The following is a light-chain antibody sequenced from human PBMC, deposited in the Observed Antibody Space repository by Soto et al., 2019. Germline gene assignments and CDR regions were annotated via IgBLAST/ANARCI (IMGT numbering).Light chain of an antibody. CDR1: QSVSSSY. CDR3: QQYGSSSYT. J-gene: IGKJ2*01. Sequence: IVLTQSPGTLSLSPGERATLSCRASQSVSSSYLAWYQQKPRQAPRLLIYGASGRATGIPDRFSGSGSGTDFTLTISRLEPEDFAVYYCQQYGSSSYTFGQGTKLEIK. V-gene: IGKV3-20*01. CDR2: GAS.